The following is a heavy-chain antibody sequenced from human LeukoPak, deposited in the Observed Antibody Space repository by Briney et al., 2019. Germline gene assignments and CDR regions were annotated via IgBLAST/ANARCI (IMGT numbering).Heavy chain of an antibody. CDR3: ARGRSGYFDY. Sequence: GGSLRLSCAASGFIFSTYEMNWVRQAPGKGLEWVANIKEDGSEKYHVDSVKVRFTISRDNAKNSLYLQMNSLRVEDTAVYYCARGRSGYFDYWGQGTLVTVSS. V-gene: IGHV3-7*05. D-gene: IGHD6-19*01. CDR2: IKEDGSEK. J-gene: IGHJ4*02. CDR1: GFIFSTYE.